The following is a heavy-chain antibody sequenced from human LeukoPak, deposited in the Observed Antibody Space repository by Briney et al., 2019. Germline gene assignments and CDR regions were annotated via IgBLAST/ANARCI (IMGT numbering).Heavy chain of an antibody. D-gene: IGHD2-2*01. Sequence: GASVKVSCKASGYTFTSYYMHWVRQAPGQGLEWMGIINPSGGSTSYAQKFQGRVTMTRDTSTSTVYMELSSLRSEDTAVYYCARDTSDIVVVPAVHSSSPFDYWGQRTLVTVSS. CDR1: GYTFTSYY. CDR3: ARDTSDIVVVPAVHSSSPFDY. CDR2: INPSGGST. V-gene: IGHV1-46*01. J-gene: IGHJ4*02.